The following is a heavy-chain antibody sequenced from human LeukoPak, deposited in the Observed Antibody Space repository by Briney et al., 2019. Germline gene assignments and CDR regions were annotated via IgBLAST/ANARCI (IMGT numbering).Heavy chain of an antibody. CDR2: VHHSGIT. CDR3: AREDAQEGANSFDI. CDR1: RYSINSGFY. J-gene: IGHJ3*02. V-gene: IGHV4-38-2*02. Sequence: SETLSLTCTVSRYSINSGFYWGWIRQSPGRGLEWIGSVHHSGITYYNPSLKSQVTISLDTSKNQFSLKLSSVSAADTAVYYCAREDAQEGANSFDIWGQGTMVTVSS. D-gene: IGHD2-2*01.